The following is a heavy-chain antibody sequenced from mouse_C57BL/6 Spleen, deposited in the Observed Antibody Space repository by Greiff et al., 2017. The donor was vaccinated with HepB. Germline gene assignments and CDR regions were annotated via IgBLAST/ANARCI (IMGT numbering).Heavy chain of an antibody. D-gene: IGHD1-1*01. CDR1: GFTFSDYG. CDR2: ISSGSSTI. J-gene: IGHJ4*01. Sequence: EVQVVESGGGLVKPGGSLKLSCAASGFTFSDYGMHWVRQAPEKGLEWVAYISSGSSTIYYADTVKGRFTISRDNAKNTLFLQMTSRRSEDTAMYYCARLRDYYAMDYWGQGTSVTVSS. CDR3: ARLRDYYAMDY. V-gene: IGHV5-17*01.